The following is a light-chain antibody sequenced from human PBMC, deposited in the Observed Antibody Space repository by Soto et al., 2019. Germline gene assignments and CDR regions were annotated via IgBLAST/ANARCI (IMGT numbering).Light chain of an antibody. V-gene: IGKV3-20*01. J-gene: IGKJ4*01. CDR3: QQYYRSPPT. CDR2: GAS. CDR1: QSVSSNF. Sequence: EVVLTQSPGTLSLSRGERTTLSCRASQSVSSNFLAWYQRKPGQAPRLLIYGASSRATGIPDRFSGSGSGTDFTLTISRLEPEDFAVYYCQQYYRSPPTFGGGTKVEI.